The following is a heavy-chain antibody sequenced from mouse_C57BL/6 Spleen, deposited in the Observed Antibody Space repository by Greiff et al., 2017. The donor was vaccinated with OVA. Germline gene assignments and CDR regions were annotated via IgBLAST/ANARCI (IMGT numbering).Heavy chain of an antibody. Sequence: QVQLQQPGAELVMPGASVKLSCKASGYTFTSYWMHWVKQRPGQGLEWIGEIDPSDSYTNYNQKFKGKSTLTVDKSSNTAYMQLSSRTSEYSAVYYCARTGTRYFDVWGTGTTVTVSS. CDR3: ARTGTRYFDV. D-gene: IGHD4-1*01. V-gene: IGHV1-69*01. CDR1: GYTFTSYW. J-gene: IGHJ1*03. CDR2: IDPSDSYT.